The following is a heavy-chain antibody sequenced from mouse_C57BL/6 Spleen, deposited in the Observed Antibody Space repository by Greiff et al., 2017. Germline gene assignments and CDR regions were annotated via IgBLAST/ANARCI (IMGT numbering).Heavy chain of an antibody. D-gene: IGHD2-1*01. J-gene: IGHJ2*01. V-gene: IGHV1-53*01. CDR1: GYTFTSYW. CDR2: IYPRDGDT. Sequence: QVQLQQSGTELVKPGASVKLSCKASGYTFTSYWIHWVKQKPGQGLEWIGNIYPRDGDTNYNEKFKTKATLTVDKSSSTAYMQLSSLTSEDSVVXYCARNYAYYFDYWGQGTTLTVSS. CDR3: ARNYAYYFDY.